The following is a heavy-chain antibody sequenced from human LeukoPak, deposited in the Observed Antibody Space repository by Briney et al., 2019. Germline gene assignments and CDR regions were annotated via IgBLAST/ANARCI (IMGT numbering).Heavy chain of an antibody. CDR1: GYSSTSYW. V-gene: IGHV5-51*01. CDR3: ARTYYYDSSGPPRLDY. CDR2: IYPGDSDT. D-gene: IGHD3-22*01. J-gene: IGHJ4*02. Sequence: GESLKISCKGSGYSSTSYWIGWVRQMPGKGLEWMGIIYPGDSDTRYSPSFQGQVTTSADKSISTAYLQWSSLKASDTAMYYCARTYYYDSSGPPRLDYWGQGTLVTVSS.